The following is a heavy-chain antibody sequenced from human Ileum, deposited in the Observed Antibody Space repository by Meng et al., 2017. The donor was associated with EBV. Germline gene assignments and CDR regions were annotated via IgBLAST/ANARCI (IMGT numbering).Heavy chain of an antibody. D-gene: IGHD2-2*01. Sequence: QVQLQDSGPGLVKPSGTLSLTCAVSGGSISSSNWWRWVRRPPGKGLEWIGEIYHSGSTNYNPSLKSRVTISVDKSKNQFSLKLSSVTAADTAVYYCASGRKYCSSTSCYGQFDYWGQGTLVTVAS. CDR3: ASGRKYCSSTSCYGQFDY. J-gene: IGHJ4*02. CDR2: IYHSGST. V-gene: IGHV4-4*02. CDR1: GGSISSSNW.